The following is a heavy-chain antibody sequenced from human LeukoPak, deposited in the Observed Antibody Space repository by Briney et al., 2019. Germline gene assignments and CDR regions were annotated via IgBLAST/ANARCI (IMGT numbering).Heavy chain of an antibody. V-gene: IGHV3-23*01. CDR2: ISRSGGST. CDR1: GFNLNTYA. Sequence: GGSLRLSCIVSGFNLNTYAMSWVRQAPGKGLEWVSGISRSGGSTYYADSVKGRFTISRDNSKNTLYLQMNSLRAEDTAVYYCAKVRAPRHVPAQPLDYWGQGTLVTVSS. CDR3: AKVRAPRHVPAQPLDY. D-gene: IGHD2-2*01. J-gene: IGHJ4*02.